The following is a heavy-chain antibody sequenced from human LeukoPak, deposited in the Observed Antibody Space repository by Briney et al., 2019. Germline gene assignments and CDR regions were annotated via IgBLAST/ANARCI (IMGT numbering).Heavy chain of an antibody. V-gene: IGHV1-46*01. D-gene: IGHD2-15*01. CDR3: AGQCSGGSCYGFSSGSFDY. CDR1: GYTFPSYF. Sequence: ASVKVSCKASGYTFPSYFMHWVRQAPGQGLEWMGIINPTGGSTTYAQKFQGRVTMTRDTSTSTAYMELSSLRSEDTAVYYCAGQCSGGSCYGFSSGSFDYWGQGTLVTVSS. CDR2: INPTGGST. J-gene: IGHJ4*02.